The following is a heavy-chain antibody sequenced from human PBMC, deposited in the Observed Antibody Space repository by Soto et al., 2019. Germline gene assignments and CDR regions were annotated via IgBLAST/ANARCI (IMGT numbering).Heavy chain of an antibody. V-gene: IGHV3-30*15. D-gene: IGHD3-22*01. CDR1: GFTFSSYV. CDR3: VKGEYYYDSSGYYPFDY. J-gene: IGHJ4*02. Sequence: PGGSLRLSCAASGFTFSSYVMHWVRQAPGKGLEWVAHISYDGNKENYVDSVKGRFTISRDNFKNTQYLQMSSLRADDTAVYYCVKGEYYYDSSGYYPFDYWGQGTLVTVSS. CDR2: ISYDGNKE.